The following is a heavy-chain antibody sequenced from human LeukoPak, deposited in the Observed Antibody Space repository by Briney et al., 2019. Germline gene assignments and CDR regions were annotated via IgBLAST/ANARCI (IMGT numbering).Heavy chain of an antibody. D-gene: IGHD6-6*01. Sequence: SETLSLTCTVSGGSISSYYWSWLRQPPGKGLEWIGYIYSSGGTNYNPSLKSRVTISVDTSRNQFSLKLSSVTAADTAYYDCARVPYGGSASLFDYWGQGTLVTVSS. CDR1: GGSISSYY. CDR2: IYSSGGT. CDR3: ARVPYGGSASLFDY. V-gene: IGHV4-59*01. J-gene: IGHJ4*02.